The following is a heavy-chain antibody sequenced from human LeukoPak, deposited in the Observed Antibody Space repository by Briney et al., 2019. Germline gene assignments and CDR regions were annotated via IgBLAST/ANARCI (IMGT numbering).Heavy chain of an antibody. Sequence: ASVNVSCKASGYTFTSYGISWVRQAPGQGLEWMGWISAYNGNTNYAQKLQGRVTMTTDTSTSTAYMELRSLRSDDTAVYYCARDIGSIWQQLSLLDPPFDYWGQGTLVTVSS. D-gene: IGHD6-13*01. CDR3: ARDIGSIWQQLSLLDPPFDY. V-gene: IGHV1-18*01. J-gene: IGHJ4*02. CDR1: GYTFTSYG. CDR2: ISAYNGNT.